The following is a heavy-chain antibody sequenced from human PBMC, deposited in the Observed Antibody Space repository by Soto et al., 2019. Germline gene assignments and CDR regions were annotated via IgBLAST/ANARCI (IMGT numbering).Heavy chain of an antibody. CDR2: IYYSGST. Sequence: QVQLQESGPGLVKHSETLSLTCTVSGGSISSYYWSWIRQPPGKGLEWIGYIYYSGSTNYNPSLKSRVTIAVDTSKNQCSLKLSSVTAADTAVYYCARPHGGSSGWDNWFDPWGQGTLVTVSS. D-gene: IGHD6-25*01. V-gene: IGHV4-59*01. J-gene: IGHJ5*02. CDR3: ARPHGGSSGWDNWFDP. CDR1: GGSISSYY.